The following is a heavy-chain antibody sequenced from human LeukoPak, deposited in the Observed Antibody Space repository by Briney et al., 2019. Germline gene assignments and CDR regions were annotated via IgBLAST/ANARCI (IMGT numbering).Heavy chain of an antibody. CDR2: IYYSGST. Sequence: SETLSLTCTVSGGSISSYYWSWIRQPPGKGLDWIGYIYYSGSTNYNPSLKSRVTISVDTSKNQFSLKLSSVTAADTAVYYCARDSRRSSYDAFDIWGQGTMVTVSS. CDR3: ARDSRRSSYDAFDI. V-gene: IGHV4-59*01. CDR1: GGSISSYY. J-gene: IGHJ3*02. D-gene: IGHD6-13*01.